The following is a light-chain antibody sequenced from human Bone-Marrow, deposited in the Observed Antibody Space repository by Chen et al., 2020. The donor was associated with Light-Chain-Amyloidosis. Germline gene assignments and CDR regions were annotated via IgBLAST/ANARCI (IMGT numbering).Light chain of an antibody. Sequence: SYELTQPPSVSVSPGQTARITCSGDDLPTKYAYWYQQKPGQAPVLVIHRDTERPSGISERFSGSRSGTTATLTISGVQAEDEADYRCQSADSSGTNEVIFGGGTKLTV. CDR3: QSADSSGTNEVI. V-gene: IGLV3-25*03. CDR2: RDT. CDR1: DLPTKY. J-gene: IGLJ2*01.